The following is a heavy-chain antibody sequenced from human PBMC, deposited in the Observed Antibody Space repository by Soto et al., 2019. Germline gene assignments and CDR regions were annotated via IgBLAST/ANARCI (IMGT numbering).Heavy chain of an antibody. CDR2: ISGSDGST. V-gene: IGHV3-23*01. J-gene: IGHJ4*02. CDR1: GFTFSSYA. CDR3: ARQSSSCYFEY. Sequence: EVQLLESGGGLVQPGVSLRLSCAASGFTFSSYAMNWVRQAPGKGLEWVSVISGSDGSTYYANSVKGRFTISRDNSKNKLNRQMNSIRAEDTAVYYCARQSSSCYFEYCGQGPLVTVSS. D-gene: IGHD6-13*01.